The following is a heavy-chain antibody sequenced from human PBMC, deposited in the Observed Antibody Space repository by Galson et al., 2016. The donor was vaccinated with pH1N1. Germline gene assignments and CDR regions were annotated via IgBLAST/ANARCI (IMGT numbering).Heavy chain of an antibody. Sequence: SLRLSCAASGFTFNEYGMNWVRQAPGKGLEWVSGVIWNGGSPGYADSVKGRFTISRDNAKKSLYLQLNSLRAEDTAVYYCVRKNYGDAFDIWDRGTMVTVSS. CDR2: VIWNGGSP. V-gene: IGHV3-20*04. CDR3: VRKNYGDAFDI. J-gene: IGHJ3*02. D-gene: IGHD3-10*01. CDR1: GFTFNEYG.